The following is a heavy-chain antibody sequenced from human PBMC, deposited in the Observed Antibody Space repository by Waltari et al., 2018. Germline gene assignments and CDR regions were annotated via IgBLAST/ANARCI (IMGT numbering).Heavy chain of an antibody. CDR3: AREEVQSSGYARIYYFDY. CDR2: IIPIFGTA. Sequence: QVQLVQSGAEVKKPGASVKVSCKASGYTFTSYGISWVRQAPGQGLEWMGGIIPIFGTANYAQKFQGRVTITADESTSTAYMELSSLRSEDTAVYYCAREEVQSSGYARIYYFDYWGQGTLVTVSS. J-gene: IGHJ4*02. CDR1: GYTFTSYG. V-gene: IGHV1-69*13. D-gene: IGHD3-22*01.